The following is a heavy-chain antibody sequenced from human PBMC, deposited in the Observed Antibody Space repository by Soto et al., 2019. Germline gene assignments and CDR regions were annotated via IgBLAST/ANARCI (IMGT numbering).Heavy chain of an antibody. D-gene: IGHD2-15*01. CDR1: GFIFSNYG. CDR3: ARDEMGYCSRGSCYTPGGMDV. CDR2: IWNDGGNK. V-gene: IGHV3-33*01. J-gene: IGHJ6*02. Sequence: PGGSLRLSCVASGFIFSNYGMHWVRQAPGKGLEWVAAIWNDGGNKYFADSVKGRFTMSRDNSKDTLYLQMNSLRVEDTAVYYCARDEMGYCSRGSCYTPGGMDVWGQGTTVTVSS.